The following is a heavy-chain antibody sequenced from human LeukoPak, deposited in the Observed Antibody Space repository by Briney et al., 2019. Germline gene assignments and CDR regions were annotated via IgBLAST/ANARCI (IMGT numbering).Heavy chain of an antibody. Sequence: GGSLRLSCAASGFTFDAFGMTWVRQAPGKGLEWVSYISSGSNTIYYADSVKGRFTISRDNAKNSLYLQMNSLRDEDTAVYYCARGEEFWGQGTLVTVSS. V-gene: IGHV3-48*02. D-gene: IGHD3-10*01. CDR1: GFTFDAFG. J-gene: IGHJ4*02. CDR2: ISSGSNTI. CDR3: ARGEEF.